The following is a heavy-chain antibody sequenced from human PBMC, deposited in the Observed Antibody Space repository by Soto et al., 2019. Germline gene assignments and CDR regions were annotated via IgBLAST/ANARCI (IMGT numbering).Heavy chain of an antibody. D-gene: IGHD5-18*01. J-gene: IGHJ4*02. CDR1: GYTFTSYG. CDR2: ISAYNGNT. V-gene: IGHV1-18*01. CDR3: ARHTGYSYGLPDLDY. Sequence: ASVKVSCKASGYTFTSYGISWVRQAPGQGLEWMGWISAYNGNTNYGQKLQGRVTMTTDTSTSTAYMELRSLRSDDTAVYYCARHTGYSYGLPDLDYWGQGTLVTVSS.